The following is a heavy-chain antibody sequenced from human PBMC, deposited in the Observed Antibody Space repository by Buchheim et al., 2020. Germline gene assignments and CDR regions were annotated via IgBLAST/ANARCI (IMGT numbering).Heavy chain of an antibody. CDR2: IYYSGST. CDR3: ARAWPSYDFWSGYSPYDYYGMDV. CDR1: GGSISSGGYY. V-gene: IGHV4-31*03. J-gene: IGHJ6*02. Sequence: QVQLQESGPGLVKPSQTLSLTCTVSGGSISSGGYYWSWIRQHPGKGLEWIGYIYYSGSTYYNPSLKSRVTISVDTSKNQFSLKLSSVTAADTAVYYCARAWPSYDFWSGYSPYDYYGMDVWGQGTT. D-gene: IGHD3-3*01.